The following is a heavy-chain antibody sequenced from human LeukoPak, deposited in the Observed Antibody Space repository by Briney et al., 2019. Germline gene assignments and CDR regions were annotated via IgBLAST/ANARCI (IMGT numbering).Heavy chain of an antibody. D-gene: IGHD2-15*01. CDR1: GYTFTRYY. CDR3: ARLATRTRGYCSGGSCYSFDY. CDR2: INPNSGGT. Sequence: ASVKVSCKASGYTFTRYYMHWVRQAPGQGLEWMGWINPNSGGTNYAQKFQGRVTMTRDTSISTAYMELSRLRSDDTAVYYCARLATRTRGYCSGGSCYSFDYWGQGTLVTVSS. V-gene: IGHV1-2*02. J-gene: IGHJ4*02.